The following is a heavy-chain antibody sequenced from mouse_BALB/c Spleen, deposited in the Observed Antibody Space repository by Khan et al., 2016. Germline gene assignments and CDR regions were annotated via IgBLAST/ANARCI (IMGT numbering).Heavy chain of an antibody. CDR2: IYPGDGST. CDR3: ASWGLDYYGMAS. CDR1: GYKFTNYD. Sequence: QVQLQQSGPELVKPGALVKISCKASGYKFTNYDINWVKQRPGQGLEWIGWIYPGDGSTKYNEKFKGKATLTTDKSSSTAYMQLNSLTSENAAVYFCASWGLDYYGMASWGQGTSVTVSS. D-gene: IGHD3-3*01. J-gene: IGHJ4*01. V-gene: IGHV1S56*01.